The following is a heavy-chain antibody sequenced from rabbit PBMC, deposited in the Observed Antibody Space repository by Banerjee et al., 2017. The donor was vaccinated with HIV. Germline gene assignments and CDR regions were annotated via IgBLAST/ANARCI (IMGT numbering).Heavy chain of an antibody. CDR1: GFDFSSNA. CDR3: ARSASASGTYMNL. D-gene: IGHD1-1*01. CDR2: IYNGDGST. J-gene: IGHJ4*01. Sequence: EESGGDLVKPGASLTLTCKASGFDFSSNAMCWVRQAPGKGLEWIACIYNGDGSTYYASWVNGRFTISRSTSLNTVTLQMTSLTAADTATYFCARSASASGTYMNLWGPGTLVTVS. V-gene: IGHV1S47*01.